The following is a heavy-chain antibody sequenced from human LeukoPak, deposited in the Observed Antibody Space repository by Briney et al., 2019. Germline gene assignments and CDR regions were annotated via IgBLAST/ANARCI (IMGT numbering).Heavy chain of an antibody. Sequence: RPSETLSLTCTVSGGSISSYYWSWIRQPPGKGLEWIGYIYYSGSTNYNPSLKSRVTISVDTSKNQFSLKLSSVTAADTAVYYCARGFSFATWSGYYAYYFDYWGQGTLVTVSS. J-gene: IGHJ4*02. D-gene: IGHD3-3*01. CDR3: ARGFSFATWSGYYAYYFDY. CDR1: GGSISSYY. CDR2: IYYSGST. V-gene: IGHV4-59*12.